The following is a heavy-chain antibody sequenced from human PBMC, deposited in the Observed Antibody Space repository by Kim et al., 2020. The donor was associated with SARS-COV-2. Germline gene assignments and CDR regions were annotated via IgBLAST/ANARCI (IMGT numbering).Heavy chain of an antibody. J-gene: IGHJ5*02. Sequence: ASVKVSCKASGYTFTGYYMHWVRQAPGQGLEWMGWINPNSGGTNYAQKFQGRVTMTRDTSISTAYMELSRLRSDDTAVYYCARRDSITMIVVVYNWFDPWGQGTLVTVSS. CDR3: ARRDSITMIVVVYNWFDP. V-gene: IGHV1-2*02. CDR2: INPNSGGT. D-gene: IGHD3-22*01. CDR1: GYTFTGYY.